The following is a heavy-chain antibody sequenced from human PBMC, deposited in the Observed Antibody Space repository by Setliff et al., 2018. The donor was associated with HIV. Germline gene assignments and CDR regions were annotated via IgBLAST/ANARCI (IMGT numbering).Heavy chain of an antibody. CDR2: IYKGGST. J-gene: IGHJ2*01. V-gene: IGHV4-28*01. Sequence: PSETLSLTCAVSGYSVSSSYWWGWIRQPPGKGLEWIGWIGYIYKGGSTYYNPSLKSRVTMSVDTSKNHFSLNLRSVTAADTAVYYCARRLAIGHWYFDIWGRGTLVTVSS. CDR3: ARRLAIGHWYFDI. CDR1: GYSVSSSYW.